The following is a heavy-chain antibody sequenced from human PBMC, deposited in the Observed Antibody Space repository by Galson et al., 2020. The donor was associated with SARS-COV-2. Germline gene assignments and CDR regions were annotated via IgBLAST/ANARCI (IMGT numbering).Heavy chain of an antibody. CDR1: GGSFSDDY. D-gene: IGHD4-17*01. V-gene: IGHV4-34*01. J-gene: IGHJ6*03. CDR2: INLRGST. Sequence: SQTLSLTCAVYGGSFSDDYWNWIRQPPGKGLDWIGEINLRGSTNYNPSLKSRVTISVDTSKKQFSLNLSSVTAADTAVYHCARQTTVVTPNAFWCYYDRDVWGSGTTGTVSS. CDR3: ARQTTVVTPNAFWCYYDRDV.